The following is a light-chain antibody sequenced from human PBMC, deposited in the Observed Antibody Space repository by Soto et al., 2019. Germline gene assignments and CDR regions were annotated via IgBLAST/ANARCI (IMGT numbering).Light chain of an antibody. V-gene: IGKV3-11*01. Sequence: IVLTQSPATLSLSPGGSATLSCRASHSVGDQLAWYQQRPGQAPRLLVYDASNTASGIPARFRGRGSGTDFTLTVTGLEPEDFAVYYCLQRATWPLTFGQGT. CDR1: HSVGDQ. J-gene: IGKJ1*01. CDR2: DAS. CDR3: LQRATWPLT.